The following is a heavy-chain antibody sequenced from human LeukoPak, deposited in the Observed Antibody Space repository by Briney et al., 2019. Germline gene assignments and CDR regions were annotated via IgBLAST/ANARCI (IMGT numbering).Heavy chain of an antibody. Sequence: GGSLRLSCAASGFTFSNYAVSWVRQAPEKGLDWVSVISGSAHKIRYADSVKGRFTISRDNSENIVYLQMNNLRVEDTAVYYCAGRPTGYSSGYIHWGQGTLVTVSS. CDR1: GFTFSNYA. V-gene: IGHV3-23*01. CDR3: AGRPTGYSSGYIH. CDR2: ISGSAHKI. J-gene: IGHJ4*02. D-gene: IGHD5-18*01.